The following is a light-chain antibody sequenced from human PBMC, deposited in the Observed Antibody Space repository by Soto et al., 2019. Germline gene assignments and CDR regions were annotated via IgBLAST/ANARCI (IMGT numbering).Light chain of an antibody. V-gene: IGKV3-15*01. CDR1: QSVSSN. CDR2: GAS. CDR3: QQYNNCTWT. J-gene: IGKJ1*01. Sequence: EIVMTQYPATLSVSPGERATLSCRASQSVSSNLAWYQQKPGQAPRLLIYGASTRATVIPARFSGSWSGTEFTLTISSLHSEDFAVYYCQQYNNCTWTFGQGTKVEIK.